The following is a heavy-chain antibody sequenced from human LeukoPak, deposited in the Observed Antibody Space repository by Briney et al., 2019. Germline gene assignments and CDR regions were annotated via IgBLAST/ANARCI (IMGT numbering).Heavy chain of an antibody. CDR1: GFTFSSYA. D-gene: IGHD3-16*02. CDR3: TTGPVIADYYYGMDV. CDR2: FKSKTDGGTT. V-gene: IGHV3-15*01. J-gene: IGHJ6*02. Sequence: GGSLRLSCAASGFTFSSYAMHWVRQAPGKGLEWVGRFKSKTDGGTTDYAAPVKRRFTISRDDSKNTLYLQMNSLKTEDTAVYYCTTGPVIADYYYGMDVWGQGTTVTVSS.